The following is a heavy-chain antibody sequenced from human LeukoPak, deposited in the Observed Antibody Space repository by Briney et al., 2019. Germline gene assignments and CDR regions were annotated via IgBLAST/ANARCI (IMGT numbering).Heavy chain of an antibody. J-gene: IGHJ4*02. V-gene: IGHV1-8*01. CDR3: ARTHYGGKEY. CDR1: GYTLTELS. Sequence: ASVKVSCKVSGYTLTELSMHWVRQAPGKGLEWMGWMNPNSGNTGYAQKFQGRVTMTRNTSISTAYMELSSLRSEDTAVYYCARTHYGGKEYWGQGTLVTVSS. CDR2: MNPNSGNT. D-gene: IGHD4-23*01.